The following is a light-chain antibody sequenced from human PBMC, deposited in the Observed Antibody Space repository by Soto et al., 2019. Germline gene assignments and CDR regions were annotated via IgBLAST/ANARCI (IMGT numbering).Light chain of an antibody. J-gene: IGLJ3*02. CDR1: SSDVGGYDF. Sequence: QSVLTQPRSVSGSPGQSVTISCTGSSSDVGGYDFVSWYQQHPGKAPKLMISDVSERPSGVPDRFSGSKSANTASLTISGLQAEDEADYYCCSYAGTYTLVFGGGTKVTGL. V-gene: IGLV2-11*01. CDR3: CSYAGTYTLV. CDR2: DVS.